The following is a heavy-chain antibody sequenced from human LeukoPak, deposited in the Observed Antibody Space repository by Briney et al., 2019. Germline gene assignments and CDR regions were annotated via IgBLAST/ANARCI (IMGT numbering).Heavy chain of an antibody. CDR2: IYYSGST. V-gene: IGHV4-31*03. Sequence: SETLSLTCTVSGGSISSGGYYWSWIRQHPGKGLEWIGYIYYSGSTYYNPSLKSRVTISVDTSKNQFSLKLSSVTAADTAVYYCARGYITGYSSSWPLGGTHIDYWGQGTLVTVSS. CDR1: GGSISSGGYY. J-gene: IGHJ4*02. D-gene: IGHD6-13*01. CDR3: ARGYITGYSSSWPLGGTHIDY.